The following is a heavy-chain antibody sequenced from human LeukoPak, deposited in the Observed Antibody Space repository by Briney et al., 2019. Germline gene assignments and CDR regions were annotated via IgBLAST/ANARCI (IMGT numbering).Heavy chain of an antibody. V-gene: IGHV3-21*01. J-gene: IGHJ5*02. CDR3: ARDQEGSWFDP. CDR1: GFTFSSYS. CDR2: ISSSSSYI. Sequence: GASLRLSCAASGFTFSSYSMNWLRQPPGKGLEWVLSISSSSSYIYYAASVKGRFTISKDNANNSLYLQMNSLRAEDTAVYYCARDQEGSWFDPWGQGTLVTVSS.